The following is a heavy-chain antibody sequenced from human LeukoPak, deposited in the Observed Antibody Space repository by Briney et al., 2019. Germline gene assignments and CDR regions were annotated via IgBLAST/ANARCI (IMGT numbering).Heavy chain of an antibody. D-gene: IGHD3-22*01. J-gene: IGHJ6*02. CDR3: AREITYYYDSSGYYYPYYYYGMDV. V-gene: IGHV3-11*01. Sequence: GGSLRLSCAASGFTFSDYYMSWIRQAPGKGLEWVSYISSSGSTIYYADSVKGRFTISRDNAKNSLYLQMNSLRAEDTAVYYCAREITYYYDSSGYYYPYYYYGMDVWGQGTTVTVSS. CDR1: GFTFSDYY. CDR2: ISSSGSTI.